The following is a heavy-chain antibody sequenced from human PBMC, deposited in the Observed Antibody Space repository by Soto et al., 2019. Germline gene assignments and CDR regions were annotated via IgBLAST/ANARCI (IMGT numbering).Heavy chain of an antibody. Sequence: GGSVKVSCKASGYTFTGYYMHWVRQAPGQGLEWMGWINPNSGGTNYAQKFQGWVTMTRDTSISTAYMELSRLRSDDTAVYYCARDLSYYGSGSYSFDYWGQGTLVTVSS. D-gene: IGHD3-10*01. J-gene: IGHJ4*02. CDR2: INPNSGGT. V-gene: IGHV1-2*04. CDR3: ARDLSYYGSGSYSFDY. CDR1: GYTFTGYY.